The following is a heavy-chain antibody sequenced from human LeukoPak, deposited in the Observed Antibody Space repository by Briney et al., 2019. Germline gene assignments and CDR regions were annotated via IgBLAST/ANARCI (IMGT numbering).Heavy chain of an antibody. D-gene: IGHD5-18*01. CDR1: GFTFDDYA. V-gene: IGHV3-9*03. Sequence: SLRLSCAASGFTFDDYAIHWVRQAPGKGLEWVSGTSWNSGGIGYADSVKGRFTISRDNAKNSLYLRMNSLRAEDMALYYCAKSMGYSYGHDAFDIWGQGTMVTVSS. CDR2: TSWNSGGI. CDR3: AKSMGYSYGHDAFDI. J-gene: IGHJ3*02.